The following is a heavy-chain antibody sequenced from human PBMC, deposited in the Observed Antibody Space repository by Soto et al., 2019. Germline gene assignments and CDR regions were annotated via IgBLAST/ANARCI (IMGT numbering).Heavy chain of an antibody. CDR2: ISPYNGNT. D-gene: IGHD5-12*01. CDR1: GYTFISYG. V-gene: IGHV1-18*01. Sequence: HVQLVQSGAEVKKPGASLKVSCKASGYTFISYGVSWVRQAPGQGLEWLGWISPYNGNTNYAQKCQGRITMTTDTSTSTVYVDLRSLRTDDTAVYYCARDQTKWLTDAFDIWGQGTMVVVSS. J-gene: IGHJ3*02. CDR3: ARDQTKWLTDAFDI.